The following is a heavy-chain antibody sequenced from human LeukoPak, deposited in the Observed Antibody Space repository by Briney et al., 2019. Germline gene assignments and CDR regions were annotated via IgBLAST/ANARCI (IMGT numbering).Heavy chain of an antibody. J-gene: IGHJ6*03. CDR1: GYSISSGYY. D-gene: IGHD3-22*01. V-gene: IGHV4-61*01. CDR2: IYYSGST. Sequence: SETLSLTCTVSGYSISSGYYWGWIRQPPGKGLEWIGYIYYSGSTNYNPSLKSRVTISVDTSKNQFSLKLSSVTAADTAVYYCARSSEGRYYYDSSGYSYYYYYMDVWGKGTTVTISS. CDR3: ARSSEGRYYYDSSGYSYYYYYMDV.